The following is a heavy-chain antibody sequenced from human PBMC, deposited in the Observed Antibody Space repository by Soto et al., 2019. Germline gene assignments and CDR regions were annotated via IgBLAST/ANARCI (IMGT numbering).Heavy chain of an antibody. D-gene: IGHD2-21*01. CDR2: ISDRGGGT. Sequence: EVQLLESGGGLVQPGGSLRLSCAASGFTFSSYAMSWVRQAPGTGMEWVSIISDRGGGTYYVDSVKGRFTISSDNSKNTLYLQMNSLRAADTAVYYCEKDQPNRCGDFGIWGQGTMVTVSS. J-gene: IGHJ3*02. V-gene: IGHV3-23*01. CDR1: GFTFSSYA. CDR3: EKDQPNRCGDFGI.